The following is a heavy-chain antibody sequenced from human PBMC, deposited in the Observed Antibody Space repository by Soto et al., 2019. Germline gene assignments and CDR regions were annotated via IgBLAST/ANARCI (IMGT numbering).Heavy chain of an antibody. CDR1: GGTFSSYA. D-gene: IGHD3-3*01. V-gene: IGHV1-69*13. Sequence: SVKVSCKASGGTFSSYAISWVRQAPGQGLEWMGGIIPIFGTANYAQKFQGRVTITADESTSTAYMELSSLRSEDTAVYYCARGVYYDLWSGYYRDYYYGMDVWGQGTTVTVSS. CDR2: IIPIFGTA. CDR3: ARGVYYDLWSGYYRDYYYGMDV. J-gene: IGHJ6*02.